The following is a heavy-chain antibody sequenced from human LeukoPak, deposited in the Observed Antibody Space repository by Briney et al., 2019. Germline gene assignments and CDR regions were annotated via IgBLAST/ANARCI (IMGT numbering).Heavy chain of an antibody. CDR1: GGSFSGYY. D-gene: IGHD6-13*01. V-gene: IGHV4-34*01. J-gene: IGHJ4*02. CDR3: ARDPVAAAGTAFDY. CDR2: INHSGST. Sequence: SETLSLTCAVYGGSFSGYYWSWIRQPPGKGLEWIGEINHSGSTNYSPSLKSRVTISVDKSKNQISLKLNSVTAADTAVYYCARDPVAAAGTAFDYWGQGTLVTVSA.